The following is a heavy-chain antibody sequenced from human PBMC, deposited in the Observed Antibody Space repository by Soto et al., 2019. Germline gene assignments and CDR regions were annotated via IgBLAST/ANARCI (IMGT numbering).Heavy chain of an antibody. CDR1: GGSISSYY. CDR2: IYYSGST. V-gene: IGHV4-59*01. J-gene: IGHJ4*02. D-gene: IGHD3-16*01. Sequence: TLSLTCTVSGGSISSYYWSWIRQPPGKGLEWIGYIYYSGSTNYNPSLKSRVTISVDTSKNQFSLKLSSVTAADTAVYYCARGGLMITFGIGSYWGQGALVTVSS. CDR3: ARGGLMITFGIGSY.